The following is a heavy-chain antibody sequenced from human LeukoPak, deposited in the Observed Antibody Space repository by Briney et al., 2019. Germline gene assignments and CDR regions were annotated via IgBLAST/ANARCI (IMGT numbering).Heavy chain of an antibody. CDR1: GGSISIYY. D-gene: IGHD6-13*01. CDR2: IYYSGNT. V-gene: IGHV4-59*08. Sequence: PSETLSLTCTVSGGSISIYYWTWIRQPPGKGLEWIGYIYYSGNTNYNPSLKSRVTMSVDTSKNQFSLKLNSVTAAGTAVYYCARLSTGGTPFNWFDSWGQGALVTVSS. CDR3: ARLSTGGTPFNWFDS. J-gene: IGHJ5*01.